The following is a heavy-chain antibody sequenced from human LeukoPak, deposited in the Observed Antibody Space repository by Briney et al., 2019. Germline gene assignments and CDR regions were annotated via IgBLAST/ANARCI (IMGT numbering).Heavy chain of an antibody. J-gene: IGHJ4*02. V-gene: IGHV1-69*13. CDR2: IIPIFGTA. CDR1: GGTFSSYA. Sequence: GASVKVSCKASGGTFSSYAISWVRQAPGQGLEWMGGIIPIFGTANYAQKFQGRVTIIADESTSTVYMELNSLRFEDTAVYYCAREWNYESSCYFFYYWGQGTLVTVSS. CDR3: AREWNYESSCYFFYY. D-gene: IGHD3-22*01.